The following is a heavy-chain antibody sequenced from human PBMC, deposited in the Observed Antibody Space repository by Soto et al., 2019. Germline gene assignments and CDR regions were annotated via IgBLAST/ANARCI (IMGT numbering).Heavy chain of an antibody. CDR3: ARVHDFWSGYRADANYGMDV. CDR1: GFTFSDYY. CDR2: ISSSGSTI. D-gene: IGHD3-3*01. Sequence: KPGGSLRLSCAASGFTFSDYYMSWIRQAPGKGLEWVSYISSSGSTIYYADSVKGRFTISRDNAKNSLYLQMNSLRAEDTAVYYCARVHDFWSGYRADANYGMDVWGQGTTVTVSS. J-gene: IGHJ6*02. V-gene: IGHV3-11*01.